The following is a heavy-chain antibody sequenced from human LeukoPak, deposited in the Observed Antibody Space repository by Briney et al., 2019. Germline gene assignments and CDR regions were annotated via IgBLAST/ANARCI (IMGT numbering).Heavy chain of an antibody. J-gene: IGHJ6*03. CDR2: ISNTDDSI. CDR1: GFTFSDYH. CDR3: ARAPAVYFFYIDV. Sequence: PGGSLRLSCAASGFTFSDYHMTWIRQAPGEGLEWVSYISNTDDSINYADSVSGRFTISRDNAKSSVHLQMNSLRVEDTAVYYCARAPAVYFFYIDVWGEGTTVTVSS. V-gene: IGHV3-11*04.